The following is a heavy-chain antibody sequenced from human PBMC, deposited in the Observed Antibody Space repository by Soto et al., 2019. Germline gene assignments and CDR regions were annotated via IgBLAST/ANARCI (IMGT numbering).Heavy chain of an antibody. V-gene: IGHV1-18*01. Sequence: QVQLVQSGAEVKKPGASVKVSCKASGYTFTSYGISWVRQAPGQGLEWMGWISAYNGNTNYAQKLQGRVTLTTDTSXXTXYXXLRSLRSDDTAVHYCARVDLYIAAAGTDYYYGIDVWGQGTTVTVSS. D-gene: IGHD6-13*01. J-gene: IGHJ6*02. CDR1: GYTFTSYG. CDR2: ISAYNGNT. CDR3: ARVDLYIAAAGTDYYYGIDV.